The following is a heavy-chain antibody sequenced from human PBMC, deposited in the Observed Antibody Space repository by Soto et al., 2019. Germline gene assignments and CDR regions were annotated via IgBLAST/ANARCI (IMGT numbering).Heavy chain of an antibody. V-gene: IGHV3-30-3*01. CDR1: GFTFNNYA. Sequence: GGSLRLSCAASGFTFNNYAMHWVRQAPGKGLEWVAVISYDGGNKYYADSVKGRFTISRDNSKNTLYLQMNSLRAEDTAVYYCARDLCSGGSCYSGYWGQGSLVTVSS. J-gene: IGHJ4*02. D-gene: IGHD2-15*01. CDR2: ISYDGGNK. CDR3: ARDLCSGGSCYSGY.